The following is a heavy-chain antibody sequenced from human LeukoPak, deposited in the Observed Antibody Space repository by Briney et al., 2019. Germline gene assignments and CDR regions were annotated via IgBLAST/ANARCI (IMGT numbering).Heavy chain of an antibody. Sequence: SETLSLTCAVYGGSFSGYYWNWIRQPPGKGLEWIGEINHSGSTNYNPSLKSRVTISVDTSKNQFSLKLNSVTAADAAVYYCARGAYYYDSSDYPKTREDAFDIWGQGTMVTVSS. V-gene: IGHV4-34*01. D-gene: IGHD3-22*01. CDR3: ARGAYYYDSSDYPKTREDAFDI. J-gene: IGHJ3*02. CDR1: GGSFSGYY. CDR2: INHSGST.